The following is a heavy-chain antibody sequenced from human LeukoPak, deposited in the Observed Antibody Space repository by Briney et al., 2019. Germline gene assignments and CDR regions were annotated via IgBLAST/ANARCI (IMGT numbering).Heavy chain of an antibody. V-gene: IGHV3-30-3*01. J-gene: IGHJ4*02. CDR1: GFTFSSYV. D-gene: IGHD3/OR15-3a*01. CDR2: ISYDGSNK. Sequence: GGSLRLSCAASGFTFSSYVMSWVRPAPGKGLEWVAVISYDGSNKYYADSVKGRFTISRDNSKNTLYLQMNSLRVEDTAVYYCARSLILSHLVDSWGQGTLVTVSS. CDR3: ARSLILSHLVDS.